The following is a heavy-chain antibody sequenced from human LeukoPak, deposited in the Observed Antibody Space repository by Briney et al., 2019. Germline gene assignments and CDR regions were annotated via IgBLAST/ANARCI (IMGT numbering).Heavy chain of an antibody. V-gene: IGHV3-30*03. Sequence: GGSLRLSCAPSGFTFSRHGMHWVRQAPGKGLEWVAIISNDGSRKYYAHSVEGRFTISRDNSKNTLYLQMNSLRAEDTAVYYCARAIGLGDFWSGYQIDAFDIWGQGTMVTVSS. CDR2: ISNDGSRK. D-gene: IGHD3-3*01. J-gene: IGHJ3*02. CDR3: ARAIGLGDFWSGYQIDAFDI. CDR1: GFTFSRHG.